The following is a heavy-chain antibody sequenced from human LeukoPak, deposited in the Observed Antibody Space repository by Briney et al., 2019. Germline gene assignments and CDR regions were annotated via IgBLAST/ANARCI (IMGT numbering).Heavy chain of an antibody. CDR1: VDSISSYY. V-gene: IGHV4-59*01. CDR3: ARGSGNYDMDD. Sequence: SETLSLTCTVSVDSISSYYWSCIRQPPGRGVEWIGYIYYSGSTNYNPSLMSRVTISVNTSKNQFSLKLRSVTAADTAVYYCARGSGNYDMDDWGQGTTVTVSS. J-gene: IGHJ6*02. CDR2: IYYSGST.